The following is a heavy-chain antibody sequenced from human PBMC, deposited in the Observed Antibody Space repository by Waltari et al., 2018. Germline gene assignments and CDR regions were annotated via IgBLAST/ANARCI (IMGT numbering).Heavy chain of an antibody. CDR3: AKGYCSGGSCTMDV. D-gene: IGHD2-15*01. J-gene: IGHJ6*03. CDR1: GFTFDDYA. Sequence: EVQLVESGGGLVQPGRSLRLSCAASGFTFDDYAMHWVRQAPGKGLEVVSGISWNSGSIGDADSVKGRFTISRDNAKNSLYLQMNSLRAEDTALYYCAKGYCSGGSCTMDVWGKGTTVTVSS. V-gene: IGHV3-9*01. CDR2: ISWNSGSI.